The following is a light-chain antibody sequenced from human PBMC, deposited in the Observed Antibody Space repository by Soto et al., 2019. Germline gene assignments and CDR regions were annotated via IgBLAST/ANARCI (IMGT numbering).Light chain of an antibody. V-gene: IGKV3-15*01. Sequence: EIVMTQSPASLSVSPGDGATLSCRASQSVASNVAWYQQKPGQGPILLIHGATTRAVGVPARFSGSGSGTDFTITINGLQAEDFAVYYCQQYHNWPPQYTFGQGTKLQI. CDR2: GAT. J-gene: IGKJ2*01. CDR3: QQYHNWPPQYT. CDR1: QSVASN.